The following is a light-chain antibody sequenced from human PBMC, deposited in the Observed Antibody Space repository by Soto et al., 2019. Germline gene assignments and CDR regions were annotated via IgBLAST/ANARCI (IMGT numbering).Light chain of an antibody. CDR2: EVS. V-gene: IGLV2-14*01. J-gene: IGLJ1*01. CDR1: SSDVGVYNY. Sequence: QSALTQPASVSGSPGQSITISCTGTSSDVGVYNYISWYQHHPGKAPKLMIFEVSNRPSGVSNRFSGSKSGNTASLTISGLQSEDEADYFCSSYTGSSTPYVFGTGTKLTVL. CDR3: SSYTGSSTPYV.